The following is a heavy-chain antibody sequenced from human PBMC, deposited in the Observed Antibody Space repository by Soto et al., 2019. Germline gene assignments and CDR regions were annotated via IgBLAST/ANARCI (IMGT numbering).Heavy chain of an antibody. CDR1: GFTFSSYS. CDR3: ARDAGTYYDFWSGPDDAFDI. V-gene: IGHV3-48*01. D-gene: IGHD3-3*01. Sequence: HPGGSLRLSCAASGFTFSSYSMNWVRQAPGKGLEWVSYISSSSSTIYYADSVKGRFTISRDNAKNSLYLQMNSLRAEDTAVYYCARDAGTYYDFWSGPDDAFDIWGQGTMVTVSS. CDR2: ISSSSSTI. J-gene: IGHJ3*02.